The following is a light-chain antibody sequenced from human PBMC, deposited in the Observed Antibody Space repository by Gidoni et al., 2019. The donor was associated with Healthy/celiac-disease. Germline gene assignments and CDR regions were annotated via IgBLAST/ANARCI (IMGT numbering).Light chain of an antibody. CDR2: AAS. Sequence: DIQMTQSPSSLSASVGDRVTITCRASQSISRYLNWYQQKTGTAPKLLIYAASSLQSGVPSRFSGSGSGTDFTLTISSLQPEDFATYYCQQSYSTPPLTFGGGTKVEIK. V-gene: IGKV1-39*01. CDR1: QSISRY. J-gene: IGKJ4*01. CDR3: QQSYSTPPLT.